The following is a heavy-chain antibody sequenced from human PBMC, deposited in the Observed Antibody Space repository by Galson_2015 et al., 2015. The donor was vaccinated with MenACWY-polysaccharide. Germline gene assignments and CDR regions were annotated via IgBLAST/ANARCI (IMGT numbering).Heavy chain of an antibody. V-gene: IGHV4-31*03. CDR1: GDSITSGGYF. D-gene: IGHD3-16*01. J-gene: IGHJ5*02. CDR3: VRGGRAVSNRNWFGP. CDR2: ISYEGGT. Sequence: CTVSGDSITSGGYFWSWIRRHTGKGLGWIASISYEGGTYYNPSLKSRVTISVDTPNNQFSLKLNSVTAADTALYYCVRGGRAVSNRNWFGPWGQGTLVAVSS.